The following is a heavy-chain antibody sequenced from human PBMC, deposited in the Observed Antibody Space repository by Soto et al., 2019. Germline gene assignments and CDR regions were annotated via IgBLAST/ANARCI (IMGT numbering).Heavy chain of an antibody. CDR2: IYYSGST. Sequence: SETLSLTCTVSGGSISSYYWGWIRQPPGKGLEWIGYIYYSGSTNYNPSLKSRVTISVDTSKNQFSLKLSSVTAADTAVYYCARVSTIYKRGGMDVWGQGTTVTVSS. D-gene: IGHD1-1*01. CDR3: ARVSTIYKRGGMDV. J-gene: IGHJ6*02. V-gene: IGHV4-59*01. CDR1: GGSISSYY.